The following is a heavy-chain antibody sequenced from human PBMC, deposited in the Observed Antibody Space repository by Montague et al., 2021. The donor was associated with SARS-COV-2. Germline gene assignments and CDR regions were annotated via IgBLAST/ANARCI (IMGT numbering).Heavy chain of an antibody. J-gene: IGHJ6*03. V-gene: IGHV4-34*01. CDR2: IHHGGST. Sequence: SETLSLTCAVHGGSFSTYSWNWIRQPPGKGLEWIGEIHHGGSTNYNPSLKSRVTISADTSKNQFSLKLTSVAAADTAVYYCARPGDGVVLSPILGVGPYYSYYYMDVWGKGTTVTVSS. D-gene: IGHD3-10*01. CDR1: GGSFSTYS. CDR3: ARPGDGVVLSPILGVGPYYSYYYMDV.